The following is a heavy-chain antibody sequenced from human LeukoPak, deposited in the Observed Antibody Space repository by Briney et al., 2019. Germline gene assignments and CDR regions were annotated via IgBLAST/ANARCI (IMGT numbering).Heavy chain of an antibody. D-gene: IGHD6-13*01. Sequence: GGSLRLSCAASGFTFSSYSMNWVRQAPGKGLEGVSSISSRSSYIYYADSVKGRFTISRDNAKNSLYLQMNSLRDEDTAVYYCARDWPTIAAAGTIPEYFQHWGQGTLVTVSS. CDR1: GFTFSSYS. V-gene: IGHV3-21*01. J-gene: IGHJ1*01. CDR2: ISSRSSYI. CDR3: ARDWPTIAAAGTIPEYFQH.